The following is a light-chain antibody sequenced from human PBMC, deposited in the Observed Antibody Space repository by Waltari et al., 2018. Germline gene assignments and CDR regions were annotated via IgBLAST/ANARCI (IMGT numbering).Light chain of an antibody. J-gene: IGKJ1*01. CDR3: QQFGTFPPT. Sequence: IRMTQSPSSVAASVEDRVTITCRASEDIRTWLAWYQQKPGKAPRLLIYHASGLQSGVPSRFSGSGSGTDFTLTINSLQPEDFATYSCQQFGTFPPTFGPGTKVEI. V-gene: IGKV1-12*01. CDR1: EDIRTW. CDR2: HAS.